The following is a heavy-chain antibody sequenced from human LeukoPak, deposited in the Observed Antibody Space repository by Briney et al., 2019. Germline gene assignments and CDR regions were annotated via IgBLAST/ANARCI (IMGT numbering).Heavy chain of an antibody. CDR1: GFTFSSYG. V-gene: IGHV3-30*02. Sequence: GGSLRLSCAASGFTFSSYGVHWVRQAPGKGLEWVAFIRYDGSNKYYADSVKGRFTISRDNSKNTLYLQMNSLRPEDTAMYYCAKDSSGWYDSSPSRVDPWGQGTLVTVSS. D-gene: IGHD6-19*01. CDR2: IRYDGSNK. CDR3: AKDSSGWYDSSPSRVDP. J-gene: IGHJ5*02.